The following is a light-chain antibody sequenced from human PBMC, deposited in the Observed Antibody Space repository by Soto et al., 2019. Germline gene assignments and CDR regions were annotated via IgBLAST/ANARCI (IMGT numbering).Light chain of an antibody. Sequence: DIPMTQSPSSLSASVGDRVTITCQASQDISNYLNWYQQKPGKAPKLLIYDASNLETGVPSRFSGSGSGTDFTFTISSLQPEDIATYYCQQYDNLPPLLTFGQGTLLEIK. V-gene: IGKV1-33*01. CDR3: QQYDNLPPLLT. CDR2: DAS. CDR1: QDISNY. J-gene: IGKJ5*01.